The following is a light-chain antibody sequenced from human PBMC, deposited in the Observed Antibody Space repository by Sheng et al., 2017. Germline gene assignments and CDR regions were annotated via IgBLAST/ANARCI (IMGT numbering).Light chain of an antibody. Sequence: SYELTQPPSVSVAPGQTATITCGGTDIGSKAIHWYQQKPGQAPVLVIHDDSDRPSGIPERISGSNSGNTATLTISGVEAGDEADYYCQVWDSGSDHVVFGGGTKLTVL. J-gene: IGLJ2*01. CDR2: DDS. V-gene: IGLV3-21*02. CDR1: DIGSKA. CDR3: QVWDSGSDHVV.